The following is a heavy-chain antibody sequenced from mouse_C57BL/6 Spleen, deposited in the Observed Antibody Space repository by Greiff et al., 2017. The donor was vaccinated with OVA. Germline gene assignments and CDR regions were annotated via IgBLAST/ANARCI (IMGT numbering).Heavy chain of an antibody. Sequence: EVKLMESGGGLVKPGGSLKLSCAASGFTFSDYGMHWVRQAPEKGLEWVAYISSCSSNIYYADTVKGRFTISRDNAKNTLFLQMTSLRSEDTAMYYCARNYYGSSSYWYFDVWGTGTTVTVSS. D-gene: IGHD1-1*01. CDR3: ARNYYGSSSYWYFDV. J-gene: IGHJ1*03. CDR2: ISSCSSNI. V-gene: IGHV5-17*01. CDR1: GFTFSDYG.